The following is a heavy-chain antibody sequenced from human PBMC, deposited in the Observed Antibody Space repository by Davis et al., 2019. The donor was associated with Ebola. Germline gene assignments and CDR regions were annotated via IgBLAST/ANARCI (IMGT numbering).Heavy chain of an antibody. J-gene: IGHJ4*02. CDR2: ISGSGGST. CDR3: ALGYSSSWYGLYRDY. CDR1: GFTFSSYA. V-gene: IGHV3-23*01. Sequence: GGSLRLSCAASGFTFSSYAMSWVRQAPGKGLEWVSAISGSGGSTYYADSVKGRFTISRDNSKNTLYLQMNSLRAEDTAVYYCALGYSSSWYGLYRDYWGQGTLVTVSS. D-gene: IGHD6-13*01.